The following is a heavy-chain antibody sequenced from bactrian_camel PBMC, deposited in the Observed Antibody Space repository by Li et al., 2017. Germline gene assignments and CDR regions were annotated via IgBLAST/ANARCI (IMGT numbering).Heavy chain of an antibody. D-gene: IGHD2*01. J-gene: IGHJ4*01. Sequence: LVETGGSLKLSCVASGYNPSGPTYMAWIRQTPGKEREGVAAIYRSGSPTWSGIAPTYYATSVKDRFTISQDRAKDTLFLQMDNLKPEDTAMYFCARDLSSSLCLGGYVWGQGTQVTVS. CDR2: IYRSGSPTWSGIAPT. V-gene: IGHV3S40*01. CDR1: GYNPSGPTY. CDR3: ARDLSSSLCLGGYV.